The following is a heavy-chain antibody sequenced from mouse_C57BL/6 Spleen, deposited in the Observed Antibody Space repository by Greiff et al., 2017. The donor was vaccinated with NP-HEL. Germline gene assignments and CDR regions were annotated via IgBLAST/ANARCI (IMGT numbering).Heavy chain of an antibody. CDR1: GYTFTSYW. J-gene: IGHJ2*01. Sequence: VQLQQSGAELVKPGASVKMSCKASGYTFTSYWITWVKQRPGQGLEWIGDIYPGSGSTNYNEKFKSKATLTVDTSSSTAYMQLSSLTSEDSAVYYYAREYYYGSSLDYWGQGTTLTVSS. CDR2: IYPGSGST. CDR3: AREYYYGSSLDY. V-gene: IGHV1-55*01. D-gene: IGHD1-1*01.